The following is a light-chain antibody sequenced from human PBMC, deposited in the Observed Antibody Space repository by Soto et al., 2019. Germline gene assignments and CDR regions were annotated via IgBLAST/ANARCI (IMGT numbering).Light chain of an antibody. Sequence: EIVLTQSPGTLSLSPGERATLFCRASQTVRNNYLAWYQQRPGQAPRLLIYGASSRATGIPDRFSGSGSGTDFTLTISRLEPEDFAVYYCQQYGSSPRTFGRGTRWIS. CDR3: QQYGSSPRT. CDR1: QTVRNNY. CDR2: GAS. J-gene: IGKJ1*01. V-gene: IGKV3-20*01.